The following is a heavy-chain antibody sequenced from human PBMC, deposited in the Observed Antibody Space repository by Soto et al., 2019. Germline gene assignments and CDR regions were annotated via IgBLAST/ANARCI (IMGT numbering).Heavy chain of an antibody. Sequence: QVQLQESGPGLVKPSETLSLTCTVSGGSISSYYWSWIRQPPGKGLEWIGYIYYSGSTNYNPSLKSRVTISVDTPKNQFSLKLSSVTAADTAVYYCARIEMATSGYYYYYGMDVWGQGTTVTVSS. CDR3: ARIEMATSGYYYYYGMDV. CDR1: GGSISSYY. V-gene: IGHV4-59*01. CDR2: IYYSGST. D-gene: IGHD5-12*01. J-gene: IGHJ6*02.